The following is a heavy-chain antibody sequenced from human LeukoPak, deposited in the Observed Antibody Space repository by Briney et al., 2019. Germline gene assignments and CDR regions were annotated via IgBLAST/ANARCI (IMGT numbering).Heavy chain of an antibody. CDR3: ARQWYNYGISFDY. CDR1: GGSISSHY. D-gene: IGHD1-1*01. V-gene: IGHV4-59*08. Sequence: KPSETLSLTCTVSGGSISSHYWSWIRQPPGKGLEWIGYIYYSGTTNYNPSLKSRVTMSLDTSKNQFSLKLSSVTAADTVVYYCARQWYNYGISFDYWGQGTQVTVSS. CDR2: IYYSGTT. J-gene: IGHJ4*02.